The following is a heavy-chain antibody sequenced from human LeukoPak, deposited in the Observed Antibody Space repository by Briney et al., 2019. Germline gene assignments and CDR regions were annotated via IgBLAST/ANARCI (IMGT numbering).Heavy chain of an antibody. D-gene: IGHD3-10*01. CDR2: IYHSGST. J-gene: IGHJ4*02. V-gene: IGHV4-38-2*01. CDR3: ARSLSHISGTYYNFDY. CDR1: DFSISSGYY. Sequence: SETLSLTCAVSDFSISSGYYWGWIRQPPGKGLEWIGSIYHSGSTYYNPSLRSRVTISVDTSKNQFSLKLSSVTAADTAVYYCARSLSHISGTYYNFDYWGQGTLVTVSS.